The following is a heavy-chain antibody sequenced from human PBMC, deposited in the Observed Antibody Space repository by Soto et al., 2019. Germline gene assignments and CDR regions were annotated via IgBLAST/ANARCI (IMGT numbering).Heavy chain of an antibody. CDR1: GFTFSGYS. J-gene: IGHJ4*02. D-gene: IGHD6-19*01. Sequence: PGGSLRLSCVGSGFTFSGYSMAWVRQAPGRGLEWVASISSRSTNIDYADSVKGRFTIPRDNAKNLVSLQMSSLRGEDTALYYCAKFTEPGYSSIWYYFEYWGQGTPVTVSS. V-gene: IGHV3-21*06. CDR2: ISSRSTNI. CDR3: AKFTEPGYSSIWYYFEY.